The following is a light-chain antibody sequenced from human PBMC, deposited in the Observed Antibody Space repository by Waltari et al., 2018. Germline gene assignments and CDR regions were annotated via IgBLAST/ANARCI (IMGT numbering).Light chain of an antibody. CDR1: SPNIGAGLH. V-gene: IGLV1-40*01. CDR2: GNN. J-gene: IGLJ2*01. CDR3: QSYDSSLFVV. Sequence: QSVLTQPPSVSGAPGQRVTISCTGSSPNIGAGLHVHWYQQLPGTAPKLLIFGNNNRPSGVPDRFSGSKSGTSASLAITGLQAEDEADYYCQSYDSSLFVVFGGGTKLTVL.